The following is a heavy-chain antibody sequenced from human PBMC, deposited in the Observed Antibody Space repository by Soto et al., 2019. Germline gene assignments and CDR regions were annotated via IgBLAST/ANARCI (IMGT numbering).Heavy chain of an antibody. D-gene: IGHD3-10*01. CDR1: GYSFASYW. J-gene: IGHJ6*02. CDR2: IYPGDSAS. V-gene: IGHV5-51*01. CDR3: ARPRSGSYRLDYYGMDV. Sequence: GESLKISCKGSGYSFASYWIAWVRQMPGKGLEWMGIIYPGDSASRYSPSFQGQVTISADKSISTAYLQWNSLKASDTAIYYCARPRSGSYRLDYYGMDVWGQGTTVTVSS.